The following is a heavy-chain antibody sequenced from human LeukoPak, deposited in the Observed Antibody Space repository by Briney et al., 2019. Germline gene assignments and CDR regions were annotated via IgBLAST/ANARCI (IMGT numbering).Heavy chain of an antibody. D-gene: IGHD2-15*01. J-gene: IGHJ5*02. V-gene: IGHV1-18*01. CDR2: ISGYNGNT. CDR3: ARDEAWGYCSESSCHAELGNNWLDP. Sequence: EASVKVSCKASGYTFTGYGISWVRQAPGQGLEWMGWISGYNGNTNYAQKLQGRVTMTTDTYTSTAYMELRSLRSDDTAVYYCARDEAWGYCSESSCHAELGNNWLDPWGQGTLVTVSS. CDR1: GYTFTGYG.